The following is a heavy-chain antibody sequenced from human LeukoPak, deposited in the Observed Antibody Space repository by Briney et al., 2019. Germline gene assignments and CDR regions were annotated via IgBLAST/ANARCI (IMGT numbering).Heavy chain of an antibody. CDR3: AKRGDSSGYYFDY. V-gene: IGHV3-33*06. CDR2: IWYDGSNK. J-gene: IGHJ4*02. D-gene: IGHD3-22*01. Sequence: GRSLRLSCAASGFTFSSYGMHWVRQAPGKGLEWVAVIWYDGSNKYYADSVKGRFTISRDNSKNTLYLQMNSLRAEDTAVYYCAKRGDSSGYYFDYWGQGTLVTVSS. CDR1: GFTFSSYG.